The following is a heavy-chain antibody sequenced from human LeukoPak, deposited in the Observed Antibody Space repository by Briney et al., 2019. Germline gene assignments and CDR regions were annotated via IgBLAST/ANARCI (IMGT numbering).Heavy chain of an antibody. J-gene: IGHJ4*02. CDR2: IYYSGST. D-gene: IGHD3-10*01. CDR1: GGSISSYY. V-gene: IGHV4-59*01. CDR3: ARITMVRGVINFDC. Sequence: SETLSLTCTVSGGSISSYYWSWIRQPPGKGLEWIGYIYYSGSTNYNPSLKSRVTISVDTSKNQFSLKLSSVTAADTAVYYCARITMVRGVINFDCWGQGTLVTVSS.